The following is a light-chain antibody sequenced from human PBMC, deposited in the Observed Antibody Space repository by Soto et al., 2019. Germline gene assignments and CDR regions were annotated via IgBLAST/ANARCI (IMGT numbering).Light chain of an antibody. Sequence: QSVLTQPPSVSGAPGQRVTISCTGSNSNIGAGYDIHWYQQLPGTAPKLLIYANSNRPSGVPDRFSGSKSGTSASLAITGLQAEDEADYYCQSYDSSLSGSVVFGGGTQLTVL. CDR1: NSNIGAGYD. CDR2: ANS. CDR3: QSYDSSLSGSVV. J-gene: IGLJ2*01. V-gene: IGLV1-40*01.